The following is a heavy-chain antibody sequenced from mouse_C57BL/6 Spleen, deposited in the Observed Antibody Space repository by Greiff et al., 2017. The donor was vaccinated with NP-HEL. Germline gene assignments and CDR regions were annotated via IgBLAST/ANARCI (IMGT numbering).Heavy chain of an antibody. J-gene: IGHJ4*01. CDR3: ARGGATVVAKRDAMDY. Sequence: VQLQQSGPELVKPGASVKIPCKASGYTFTDYNMDWVKQSHGKSLEWIGDINPNNGGTIYNQKLKGQATLTVDKSSSTAYMELRSLTSEVTAVYYCARGGATVVAKRDAMDYWGQGTSVTVSS. CDR2: INPNNGGT. V-gene: IGHV1-18*01. D-gene: IGHD1-1*01. CDR1: GYTFTDYN.